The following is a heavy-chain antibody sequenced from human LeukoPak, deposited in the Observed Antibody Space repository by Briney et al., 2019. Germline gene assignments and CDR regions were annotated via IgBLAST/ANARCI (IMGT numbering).Heavy chain of an antibody. CDR1: GFMFRSYS. V-gene: IGHV3-21*01. D-gene: IGHD3-10*01. Sequence: PGGSLRLSCAASGFMFRSYSMNWVRQAPGKGLEWVSSISSSSSYIFYADSVKGRFTISRDNAKKSLSLQMNSLRAEDTAVYYCVRDRGGDYYGSGNYLRAFDIWGQGTMVTVSS. J-gene: IGHJ3*02. CDR2: ISSSSSYI. CDR3: VRDRGGDYYGSGNYLRAFDI.